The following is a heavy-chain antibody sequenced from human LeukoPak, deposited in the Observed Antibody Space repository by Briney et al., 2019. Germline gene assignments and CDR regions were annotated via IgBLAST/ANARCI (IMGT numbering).Heavy chain of an antibody. Sequence: SETLSLTCIVSGGSISSYYWSWIRQPPGKGLEWIRYIYYSGSTNYNPSLKSRVTISVDTSKNQFSLKLSSVTAADTAVYYCARGLIMAVAGRGEFHYWGQGTLVTVSS. D-gene: IGHD6-13*01. V-gene: IGHV4-59*01. J-gene: IGHJ4*02. CDR3: ARGLIMAVAGRGEFHY. CDR1: GGSISSYY. CDR2: IYYSGST.